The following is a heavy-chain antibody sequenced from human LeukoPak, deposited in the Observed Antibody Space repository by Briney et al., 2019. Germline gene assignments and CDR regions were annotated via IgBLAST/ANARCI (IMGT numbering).Heavy chain of an antibody. CDR3: ATSSGYSYGDYAFDI. Sequence: GGSLTLSCPASGFTLSTRWMSWVRQAPGRGLAWVANIKEDGSVKHYVDSVKGRFTISRDNAKNSLYLQMNSLSGDDTAIYYCATSSGYSYGDYAFDIWGQGTKVTVSS. CDR1: GFTLSTRW. CDR2: IKEDGSVK. D-gene: IGHD5-18*01. V-gene: IGHV3-7*01. J-gene: IGHJ3*02.